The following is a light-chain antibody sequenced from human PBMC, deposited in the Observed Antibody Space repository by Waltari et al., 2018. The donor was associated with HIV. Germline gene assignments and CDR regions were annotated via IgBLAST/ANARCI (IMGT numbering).Light chain of an antibody. J-gene: IGLJ3*02. V-gene: IGLV1-51*02. CDR3: GTWDSSLSAGV. CDR1: SSNIGSNY. CDR2: ETS. Sequence: QSVLTQPPSVSAAPGQKVIISCSGSSSNIGSNYVSWYQQLPGTAPKLLIYETSKRPSGIPDRFSGSKSGTSATLGITGLQTGDEADYYCGTWDSSLSAGVFGGGTKLTVL.